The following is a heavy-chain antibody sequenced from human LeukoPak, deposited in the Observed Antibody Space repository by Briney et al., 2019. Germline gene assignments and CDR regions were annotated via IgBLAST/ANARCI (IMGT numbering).Heavy chain of an antibody. J-gene: IGHJ3*02. V-gene: IGHV3-48*03. Sequence: PGGSLRLSCIVSGLSSSIFEMNWVRQAPGKGLEWVSYITNSGSTTDYADSVKGRFTISRDNAKNSLYLQMSSLRAEDTAVYYCVRGGGPSYKYNAFDIWGQRTIVTVSS. D-gene: IGHD1-1*01. CDR1: GLSSSIFE. CDR2: ITNSGSTT. CDR3: VRGGGPSYKYNAFDI.